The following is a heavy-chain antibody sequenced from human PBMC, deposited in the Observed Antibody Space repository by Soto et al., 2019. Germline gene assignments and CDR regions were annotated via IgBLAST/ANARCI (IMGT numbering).Heavy chain of an antibody. CDR1: GFRFSTYW. J-gene: IGHJ3*01. V-gene: IGHV3-7*01. Sequence: EVQVVESGGGLVQPGGSLRLSCAASGFRFSTYWMSWDRQAPGKGLEWLANIKQDANEMYYVDSVKGRFPISADSAKDSLSLILDSLTFGYWVVYYWAAYYSSRHAAFVFWGQGTTVIVSS. CDR2: IKQDANEM. CDR3: AAYYSSRHAAFVF. D-gene: IGHD2-21*01.